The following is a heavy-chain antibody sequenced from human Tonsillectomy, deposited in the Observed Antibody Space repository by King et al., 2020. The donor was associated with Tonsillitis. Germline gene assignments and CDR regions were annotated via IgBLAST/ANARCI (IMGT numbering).Heavy chain of an antibody. CDR2: ISFDGLNE. CDR3: ARGSREPDY. J-gene: IGHJ4*02. D-gene: IGHD1-26*01. V-gene: IGHV3-30*03. CDR1: GFSFSSFG. Sequence: QLVQSGGGVVQPGRSLRLSCAASGFSFSSFGMHWVRQAPGKGLEWLALISFDGLNEYYADSVKGRFTISRDNSKNTLSLQMNSLRAEDTAVYYCARGSREPDYWGQGTLVTVS.